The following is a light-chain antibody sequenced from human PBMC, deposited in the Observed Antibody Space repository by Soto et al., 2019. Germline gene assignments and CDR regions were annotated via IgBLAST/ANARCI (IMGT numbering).Light chain of an antibody. CDR1: QNVAGN. V-gene: IGKV3-15*01. CDR3: QQYNNWPRT. CDR2: DAS. J-gene: IGKJ5*01. Sequence: EVVMTQSPATLSVSSGDRTTLSFRASQNVAGNLAWYQQRPGQAPRLLIYDASTRATTIPARFSGSGSGTEFTLTISNLQSEDFAVYYCQQYNNWPRTFGQGTRLEI.